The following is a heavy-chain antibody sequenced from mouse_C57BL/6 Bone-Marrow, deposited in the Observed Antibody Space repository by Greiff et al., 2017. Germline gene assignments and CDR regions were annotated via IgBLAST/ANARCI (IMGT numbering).Heavy chain of an antibody. Sequence: QVQLKQPGAELVKPGASVKMSCKASGYTFTSYWINWVKQRPGQGLEWIGDIYPGSGSTNYNEKFKSKATLTVDTSSSTAYMQRSSLTSEDSAVYYCARPYYSNYWYVDVWGTGTTVTVSS. CDR2: IYPGSGST. CDR1: GYTFTSYW. V-gene: IGHV1-55*01. D-gene: IGHD2-5*01. CDR3: ARPYYSNYWYVDV. J-gene: IGHJ1*03.